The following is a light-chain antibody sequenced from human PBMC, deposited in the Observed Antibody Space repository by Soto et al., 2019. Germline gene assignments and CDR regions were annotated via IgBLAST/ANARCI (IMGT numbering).Light chain of an antibody. V-gene: IGLV2-23*01. CDR3: CSYAGSSTYV. J-gene: IGLJ1*01. CDR2: EGS. CDR1: SSDVGSYNV. Sequence: QSALTQPASVSGSPGQSITISCTGTSSDVGSYNVISWYQQHPGKAPKLIIYEGSKRPSGVSNRFSGSKSGNTASLTISGLQAEDEADYYGCSYAGSSTYVFGTGTKVTVL.